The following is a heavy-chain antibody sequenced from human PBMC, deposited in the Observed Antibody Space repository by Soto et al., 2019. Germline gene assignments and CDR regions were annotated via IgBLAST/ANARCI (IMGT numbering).Heavy chain of an antibody. CDR1: GFTFSSYA. J-gene: IGHJ3*01. Sequence: QVQLVESGGGVVQPGRSLRLSCAASGFTFSSYAMHWVRQAPGKGLEWVAVISYDGSNKYYADSVKGRFTISRDKSKNTLYLQMNGRGAEGTAVYYCARGDGSRRWLGPEVAFDVWGQGTMVTVSS. CDR3: ARGDGSRRWLGPEVAFDV. D-gene: IGHD6-19*01. CDR2: ISYDGSNK. V-gene: IGHV3-30-3*01.